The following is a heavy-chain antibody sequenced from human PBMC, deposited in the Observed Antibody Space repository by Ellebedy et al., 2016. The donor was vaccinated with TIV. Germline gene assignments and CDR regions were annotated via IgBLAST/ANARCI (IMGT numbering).Heavy chain of an antibody. V-gene: IGHV3-72*01. D-gene: IGHD1-1*01. J-gene: IGHJ4*02. Sequence: GESLKISCAASGFTFSDHYMDWVRQAPGKGLEWVARIKNKANSYITEYAASVTGRFTISREDSNNSLYLQMNSLKTDDTAMYYCTRKKLEAPNRCFNYWGQGALVTVSS. CDR2: IKNKANSYIT. CDR3: TRKKLEAPNRCFNY. CDR1: GFTFSDHY.